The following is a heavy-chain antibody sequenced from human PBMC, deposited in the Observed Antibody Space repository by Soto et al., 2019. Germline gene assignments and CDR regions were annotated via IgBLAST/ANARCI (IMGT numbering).Heavy chain of an antibody. V-gene: IGHV5-10-1*01. CDR2: IDPSDSYT. CDR1: GSSFTSYW. D-gene: IGHD3-16*02. CDR3: ARNRLGSLPNFEY. J-gene: IGHJ4*02. Sequence: AESLKISCQGSGSSFTSYWISCVRKLPAKGLEWMGRIDPSDSYTNYSPSFQGHGTISADKAIRTAYLQGSSLKASETGMYYGARNRLGSLPNFEYWGQGTMVTVSS.